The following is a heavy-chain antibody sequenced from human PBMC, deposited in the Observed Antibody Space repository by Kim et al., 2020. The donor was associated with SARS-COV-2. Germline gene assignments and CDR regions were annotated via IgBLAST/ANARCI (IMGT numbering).Heavy chain of an antibody. CDR1: GYTFTSYD. D-gene: IGHD3-3*01. CDR3: ARAHYDFWSGYYYYYYMDV. Sequence: ASVKVSCKASGYTFTSYDINWVRQATGQGLEWMGWMNPNSGNTGYAQKFQGRVTMTRNTSISTAYMELSSLRSEDTAVYYCARAHYDFWSGYYYYYYMDVWGKGTTVTVSS. CDR2: MNPNSGNT. J-gene: IGHJ6*03. V-gene: IGHV1-8*01.